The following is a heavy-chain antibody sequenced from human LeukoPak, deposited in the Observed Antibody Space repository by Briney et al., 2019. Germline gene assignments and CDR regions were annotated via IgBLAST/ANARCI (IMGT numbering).Heavy chain of an antibody. J-gene: IGHJ5*02. CDR2: IKSDGSRT. D-gene: IGHD2-21*02. Sequence: GGSLRLSCVAYGFTFSNYWMRWVRQAPGNGLGWVSRIKSDGSRTNDAESVKGRFTISRDNAKNTLYLQMNSLRAEDTAVYYCARDKGVVTARGWFDPWGQGTLVTVSS. CDR1: GFTFSNYW. CDR3: ARDKGVVTARGWFDP. V-gene: IGHV3-74*01.